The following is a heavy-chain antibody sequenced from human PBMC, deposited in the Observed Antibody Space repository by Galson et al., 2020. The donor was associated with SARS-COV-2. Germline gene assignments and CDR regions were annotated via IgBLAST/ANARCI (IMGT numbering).Heavy chain of an antibody. CDR3: AKDRDFESSVLREFDS. J-gene: IGHJ4*02. Sequence: GESLKISCSVSGFTYSTYAMSWVRQAPGKGLEWVSGVSGSGDRTYYADSVKGRFTISRDNSKNTLILEMNSLRVEDSALYYCAKDRDFESSVLREFDSWGQGTQVTVSS. CDR1: GFTYSTYA. CDR2: VSGSGDRT. V-gene: IGHV3-23*01. D-gene: IGHD3-22*01.